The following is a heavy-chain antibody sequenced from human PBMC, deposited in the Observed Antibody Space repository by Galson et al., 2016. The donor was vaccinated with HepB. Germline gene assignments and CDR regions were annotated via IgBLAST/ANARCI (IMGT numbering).Heavy chain of an antibody. CDR3: ARESDSSSWYVVDY. D-gene: IGHD6-13*01. CDR1: GFTFSNYG. V-gene: IGHV3-33*01. Sequence: SLRLSCAASGFTFSNYGMHWVRQAPGKGLEWVAVIWYDGSNKYYADPVKGRFTVSRDNSKNTLSLQMNSLRAEDTAVYYCARESDSSSWYVVDYWGQGTLVTVSS. J-gene: IGHJ4*02. CDR2: IWYDGSNK.